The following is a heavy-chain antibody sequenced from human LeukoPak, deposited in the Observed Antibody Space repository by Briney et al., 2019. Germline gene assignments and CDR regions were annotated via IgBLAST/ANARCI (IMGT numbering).Heavy chain of an antibody. D-gene: IGHD1-26*01. V-gene: IGHV3-23*01. Sequence: GGSLRLSCAASGFTFSSYAMSWVRQAPGKGLEWVSAISGSGGSTYYADSVKGRFTISRDNSKNTLYLQMNSLRVEDTAVYYCAKDPSGSDYFDYWGQGTLVTVSS. CDR1: GFTFSSYA. CDR3: AKDPSGSDYFDY. J-gene: IGHJ4*02. CDR2: ISGSGGST.